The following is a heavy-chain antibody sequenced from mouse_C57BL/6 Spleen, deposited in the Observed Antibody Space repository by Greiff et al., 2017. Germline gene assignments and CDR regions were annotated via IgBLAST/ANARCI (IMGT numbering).Heavy chain of an antibody. D-gene: IGHD4-1*01. CDR3: ARQGTGTSYYFDY. CDR2: ISSGGSYT. V-gene: IGHV5-6*02. CDR1: GFTFSSYG. Sequence: DVMLVESGGDLVKPGGSLKLSCAASGFTFSSYGMSWVRQTPDKRLEWVATISSGGSYTYYPDSVKGRFTISRDNAKNTLYLQMSSLKSEDTAMYYCARQGTGTSYYFDYWGQGTTLTVSS. J-gene: IGHJ2*01.